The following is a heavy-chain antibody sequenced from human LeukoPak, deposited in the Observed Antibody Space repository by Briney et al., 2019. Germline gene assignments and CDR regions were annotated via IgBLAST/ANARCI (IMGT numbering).Heavy chain of an antibody. Sequence: SETLSLTCTVSGGSVSFSAYYWGWVRQPPGKGLEWIATFYSSGSTYYNASLQSRVTISIDTSKNQFSLRLNSVTAADTAMYYCAKSGGYGLIDYWGQGTRVTVSS. D-gene: IGHD1-26*01. J-gene: IGHJ4*02. CDR2: FYSSGST. V-gene: IGHV4-39*01. CDR3: AKSGGYGLIDY. CDR1: GGSVSFSAYY.